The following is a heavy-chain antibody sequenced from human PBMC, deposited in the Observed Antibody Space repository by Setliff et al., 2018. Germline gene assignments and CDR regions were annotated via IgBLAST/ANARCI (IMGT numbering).Heavy chain of an antibody. Sequence: SVKVSCQASGYTFTSYGVSWVRQAPGQGLEWMGWISAYNGNINYAQKFQGRVTMTTDTYTSTANMELRSLRSDDTAVYYCVRAPPTVVIPPGRAFFDPWGQGTLVTVSS. D-gene: IGHD2-2*01. CDR2: ISAYNGNI. CDR1: GYTFTSYG. J-gene: IGHJ5*02. CDR3: VRAPPTVVIPPGRAFFDP. V-gene: IGHV1-18*01.